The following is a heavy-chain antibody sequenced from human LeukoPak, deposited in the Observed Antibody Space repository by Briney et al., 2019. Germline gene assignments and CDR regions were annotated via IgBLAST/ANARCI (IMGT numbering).Heavy chain of an antibody. CDR2: INGDGSRT. V-gene: IGHV3-74*01. D-gene: IGHD1-26*01. CDR3: ARILRLAFDI. J-gene: IGHJ3*02. Sequence: PGGSLRLSCAASGFNFRTYWMHWVRQAPGKGLVWVSHINGDGSRTTYADSVKGRFTISRDNAKNTLYLQMNSLRAEDTAVYYCARILRLAFDIWGQGTMVTVSS. CDR1: GFNFRTYW.